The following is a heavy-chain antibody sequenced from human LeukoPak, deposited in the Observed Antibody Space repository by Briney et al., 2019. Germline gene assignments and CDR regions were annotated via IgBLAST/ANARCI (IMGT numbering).Heavy chain of an antibody. CDR1: GFTCSSSE. V-gene: IGHV3-48*03. CDR2: ISSSGATI. J-gene: IGHJ4*02. D-gene: IGHD6-13*01. Sequence: LRRSCAASGFTCSSSEMNWARQGPGEVLGLVSYISSSGATISYALSVKGRFTISRDNAENSLYLQMNSLRAEDTAIYYCARSGQHLFDFWGQGTLVTVSS. CDR3: ARSGQHLFDF.